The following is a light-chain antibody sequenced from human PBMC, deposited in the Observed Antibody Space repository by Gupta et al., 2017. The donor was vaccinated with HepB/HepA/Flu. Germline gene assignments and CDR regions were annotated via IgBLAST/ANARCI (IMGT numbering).Light chain of an antibody. CDR1: ASDIGGYDY. Sequence: QSALTPPASVSGSPGPPITIPCPGTASDIGGYDYVSWYQQQPGKAPKLLLYGVNSRPSGVSDRFSASKSGNTASLTISWLQGEDEAHYYCSSYTSASTLVFGGGTTLTVL. CDR3: SSYTSASTLV. J-gene: IGLJ2*01. CDR2: GVN. V-gene: IGLV2-14*03.